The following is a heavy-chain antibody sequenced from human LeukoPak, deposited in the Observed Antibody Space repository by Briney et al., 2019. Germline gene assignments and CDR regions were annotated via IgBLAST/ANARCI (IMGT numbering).Heavy chain of an antibody. Sequence: SETLSLTCTVSGGSISSYYWSWIRQPPGKGLEWIGYIYYSGSTNYNPSLKSRVTISVDTSKNQFSLKLSSVTAADTAVYYCARSAHPVYYGGTFDYWGQGTLVTVSS. CDR3: ARSAHPVYYGGTFDY. D-gene: IGHD3-10*01. CDR2: IYYSGST. J-gene: IGHJ4*02. CDR1: GGSISSYY. V-gene: IGHV4-59*01.